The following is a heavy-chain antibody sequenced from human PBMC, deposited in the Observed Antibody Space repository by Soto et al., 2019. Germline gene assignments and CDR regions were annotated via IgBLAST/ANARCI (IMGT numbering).Heavy chain of an antibody. D-gene: IGHD5-12*01. CDR2: IDYSGYT. V-gene: IGHV4-59*08. Sequence: SETLSLTCTVSGGSISSHYWTWIRQPPGEGLEWIGYIDYSGYTNYNPSLKSRVTISLDTSKNQFSLNLNSLTAADTAVYYCARRTSLVATIAAAFDIWGQGTMVTVSS. CDR3: ARRTSLVATIAAAFDI. J-gene: IGHJ3*02. CDR1: GGSISSHY.